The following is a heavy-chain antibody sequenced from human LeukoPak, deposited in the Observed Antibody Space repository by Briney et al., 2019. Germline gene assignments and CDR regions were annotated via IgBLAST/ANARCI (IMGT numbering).Heavy chain of an antibody. CDR2: IRYDGSNQ. V-gene: IGHV3-30*02. D-gene: IGHD2-15*01. J-gene: IGHJ4*02. CDR3: AKGHCSGGSCYGSYFDY. Sequence: GGSLRLSCGASGFTFNTYGMHWVRQAPGKGLEWVAFIRYDGSNQYYEDSVKDRFTISRDNSKSTLYLQMSSLRAEDTAVYYCAKGHCSGGSCYGSYFDYWGQGTLVTVSS. CDR1: GFTFNTYG.